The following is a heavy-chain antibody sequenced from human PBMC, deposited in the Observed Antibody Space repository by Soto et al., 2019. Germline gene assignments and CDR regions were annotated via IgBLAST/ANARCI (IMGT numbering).Heavy chain of an antibody. Sequence: QVQLVQSGAEVKKPGSSVKVSCKASGYTFTNSYIHWVRQAPGQGLEWMALLNPNGGSTNYAQNFPGRVTVTRDTSTSTVYMELTSLTSEGTAVYYCASKLAAGDYWGQGTLVTVSS. V-gene: IGHV1-46*01. CDR3: ASKLAAGDY. CDR1: GYTFTNSY. J-gene: IGHJ4*02. CDR2: LNPNGGST. D-gene: IGHD6-13*01.